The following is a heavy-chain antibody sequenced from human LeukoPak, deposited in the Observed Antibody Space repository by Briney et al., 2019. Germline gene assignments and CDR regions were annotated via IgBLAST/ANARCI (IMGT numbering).Heavy chain of an antibody. Sequence: GPTLVKPTQTLTLTCTFSGFSLSSSGVGVGWIRQPPGKALEWLALIYWDDDQRYSPSLKSRLTITKDTSKNQVVLTMTNMDPVDTATYYCARYHHYDSSGYYLHWGQGTLVTVSS. V-gene: IGHV2-5*02. CDR3: ARYHHYDSSGYYLH. CDR1: GFSLSSSGVG. D-gene: IGHD3-22*01. CDR2: IYWDDDQ. J-gene: IGHJ4*02.